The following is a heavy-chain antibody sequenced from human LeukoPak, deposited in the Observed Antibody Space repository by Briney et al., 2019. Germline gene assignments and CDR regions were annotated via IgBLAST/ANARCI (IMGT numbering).Heavy chain of an antibody. CDR2: IWYDGSNK. D-gene: IGHD6-13*01. Sequence: PGRSLRLSCAASGFTFSSYGMHWVRQAPGKGLEWVAVIWYDGSNKCYADSVKGRFTISRDNSKNTLYLQMNSLRAEDTAVYYCAKDSGYSSSWYAYWGQGTLVTVSS. CDR3: AKDSGYSSSWYAY. CDR1: GFTFSSYG. V-gene: IGHV3-33*06. J-gene: IGHJ4*02.